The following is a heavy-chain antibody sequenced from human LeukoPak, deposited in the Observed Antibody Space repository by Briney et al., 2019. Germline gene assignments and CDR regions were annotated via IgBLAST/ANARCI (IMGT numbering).Heavy chain of an antibody. D-gene: IGHD5-18*01. Sequence: GGSLRLSCAASGFTFSSYSLNWVRPAPGKGLEWVSSISSSSSYIYYADSVKGRFTISRDNAKNSLYLQINSLRAEDTAVYYCARVTGYSYGSVDYWGQGTLVTVSS. V-gene: IGHV3-21*01. CDR1: GFTFSSYS. CDR2: ISSSSSYI. J-gene: IGHJ4*02. CDR3: ARVTGYSYGSVDY.